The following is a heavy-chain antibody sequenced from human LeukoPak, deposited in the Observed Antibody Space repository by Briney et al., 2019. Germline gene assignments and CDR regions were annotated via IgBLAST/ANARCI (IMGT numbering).Heavy chain of an antibody. V-gene: IGHV4-39*07. CDR2: IYYSGST. CDR1: GGSISSSGYY. Sequence: SETLSLTCTVSGGSISSSGYYWGWIRQPPGKGLEWIGSIYYSGSTYYNPSLKSRVTISLDTSKNQFSLKLSSVTAADTAVYYCASGTWGSYDTTVGVYWGQGTLVTVSS. J-gene: IGHJ4*02. CDR3: ASGTWGSYDTTVGVY. D-gene: IGHD3-22*01.